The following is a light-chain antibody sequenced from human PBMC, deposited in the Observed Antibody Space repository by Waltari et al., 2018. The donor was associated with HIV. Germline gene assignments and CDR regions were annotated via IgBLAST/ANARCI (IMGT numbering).Light chain of an antibody. V-gene: IGLV2-8*01. CDR2: EVT. Sequence: QSALTQPPSASGSPGQSVTISCTGTSSDVGGYNYVSWYQQHPGTAPKLLIYEVTERPLGVSSPFSCSKSGYTASLTVSGLQAEDEADYYCSSYAGSRGLFGGGTKLTV. J-gene: IGLJ2*01. CDR1: SSDVGGYNY. CDR3: SSYAGSRGL.